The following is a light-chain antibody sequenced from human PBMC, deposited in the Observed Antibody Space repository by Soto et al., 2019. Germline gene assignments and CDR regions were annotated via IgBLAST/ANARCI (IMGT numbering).Light chain of an antibody. Sequence: IQMTQSPSSLSAYVGDRVTITCQASQDINNYLNWYQQKPGKAPKLLIYAASSLQSGVPSRFSGSGSGTDFTLTISILQPEDFATYYCPQNSNPPWTFGQGTKVDIK. CDR2: AAS. CDR1: QDINNY. J-gene: IGKJ1*01. CDR3: PQNSNPPWT. V-gene: IGKV1-39*01.